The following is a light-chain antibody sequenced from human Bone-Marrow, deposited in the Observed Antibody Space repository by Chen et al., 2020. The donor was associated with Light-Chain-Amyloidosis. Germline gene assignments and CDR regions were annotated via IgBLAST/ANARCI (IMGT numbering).Light chain of an antibody. CDR1: ELPTKY. J-gene: IGLJ2*01. Sequence: SYELTQPPSVSVSPRQTARTTCSGDELPTKYAYWYQQKPGQAPVMVIHRDTERPSGISARFSGSSSGTTATLTISGVQAEDEADYHCQSADSSGTYEVIFGGGTKLTVL. CDR3: QSADSSGTYEVI. V-gene: IGLV3-25*03. CDR2: RDT.